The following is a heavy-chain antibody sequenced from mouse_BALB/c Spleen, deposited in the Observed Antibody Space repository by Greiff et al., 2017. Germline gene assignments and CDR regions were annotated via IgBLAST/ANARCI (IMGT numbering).Heavy chain of an antibody. D-gene: IGHD2-12*01. Sequence: EVQLQESGGGLVQPGGSLKLSCAASGFDFSRYWMSWVRQAPGKGLEWIGEINPDSSTINYTPSLKDKFIISRDNAKNTLYLQMSKVRSEDTALYYCARPDDGGYYYAMDYWGQGTSVTVSS. CDR3: ARPDDGGYYYAMDY. J-gene: IGHJ4*01. CDR2: INPDSSTI. CDR1: GFDFSRYW. V-gene: IGHV4-1*02.